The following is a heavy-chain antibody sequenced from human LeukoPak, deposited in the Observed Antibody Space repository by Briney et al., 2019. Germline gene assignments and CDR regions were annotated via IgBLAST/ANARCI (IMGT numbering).Heavy chain of an antibody. CDR3: ARDGLGYCSGGSCPWSWFDP. CDR1: GGSFSGYY. V-gene: IGHV4-30-4*01. Sequence: PSETLSLTCAVYGGSFSGYYWSWIRQPPGKGLEWIGYIYYSGSTYYNPSLKSRVTTSVDTSKNQFSLKLSSVTAADTAVYYCARDGLGYCSGGSCPWSWFDPWGQGTLVTVSS. CDR2: IYYSGST. J-gene: IGHJ5*02. D-gene: IGHD2-15*01.